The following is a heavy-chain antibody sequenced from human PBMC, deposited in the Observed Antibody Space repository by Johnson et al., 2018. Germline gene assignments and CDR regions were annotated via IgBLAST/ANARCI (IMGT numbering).Heavy chain of an antibody. CDR1: GGSISSGNYY. CDR3: AILNPAGYGVDV. CDR2: IYTSGST. Sequence: QVQLQESGPGLVKPSQTLSLTCSVSGGSISSGNYYWSWIRQPAGKGLEWIGRIYTSGSTNYNPSLKSRVTISVDPSKNQFSLRLSSGTAADTAVYYWAILNPAGYGVDVWGQGTTVTVSS. V-gene: IGHV4-61*02. J-gene: IGHJ6*02.